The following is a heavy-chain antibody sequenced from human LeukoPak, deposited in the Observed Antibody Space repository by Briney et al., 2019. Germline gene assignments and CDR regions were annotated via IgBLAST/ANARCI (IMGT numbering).Heavy chain of an antibody. CDR3: ARDRLRFLEWLLYWDYFDY. D-gene: IGHD3-3*01. V-gene: IGHV6-1*01. J-gene: IGHJ4*02. CDR1: GDSVSSNSAA. CDR2: TYYRSKLYN. Sequence: SQTLSLTCAISGDSVSSNSAAWNWIRQSPSRGXXWLGRTYYRSKLYNDYVVSVKSRITLNPDTSKNQFSLQLNSVTPEDTAVYYCARDRLRFLEWLLYWDYFDYWGQGTLVTVSS.